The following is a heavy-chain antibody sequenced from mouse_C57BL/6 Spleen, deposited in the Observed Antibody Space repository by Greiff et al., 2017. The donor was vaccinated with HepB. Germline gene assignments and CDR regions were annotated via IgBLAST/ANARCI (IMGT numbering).Heavy chain of an antibody. V-gene: IGHV1-52*01. Sequence: QVQLQQPGAVLVRPGSSVKLSCKASGYTFTSYWMHWVKQRPIQGLEWIGNIDPSDSETHYNQKFKDKTTLTVDKSSSTAYMQLSSLTSEDSAVYYCARDYYGSSYVGFAYWGQGTLVTVSA. J-gene: IGHJ3*01. D-gene: IGHD1-1*01. CDR2: IDPSDSET. CDR3: ARDYYGSSYVGFAY. CDR1: GYTFTSYW.